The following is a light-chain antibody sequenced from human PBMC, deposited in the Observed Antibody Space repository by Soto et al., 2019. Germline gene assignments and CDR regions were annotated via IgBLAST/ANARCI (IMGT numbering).Light chain of an antibody. V-gene: IGKV1-5*03. Sequence: DIQMTQSPSTLPASVGDRATITCGASQSISSWLAWYQQKPGKAPKLLIYKASSLESGVPSRFRGSGSGTEFTLTISSLQPDDFETYYCQQYNTYSRTFGQGTKVDIK. CDR2: KAS. J-gene: IGKJ1*01. CDR3: QQYNTYSRT. CDR1: QSISSW.